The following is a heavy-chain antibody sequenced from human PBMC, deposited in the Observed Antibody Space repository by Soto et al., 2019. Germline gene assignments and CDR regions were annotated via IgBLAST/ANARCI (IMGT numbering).Heavy chain of an antibody. Sequence: ASVKVSCKASGYTFTGYYMHWVRQAPGQGLEWMGWINPNSGGTNYAQKFQGRVTMTRDTSMSTAYMELSRLRSDDTAVYYCARVPPCSGGSCDSQDHNWFDPWGQGTLVTVSS. CDR1: GYTFTGYY. J-gene: IGHJ5*02. CDR3: ARVPPCSGGSCDSQDHNWFDP. V-gene: IGHV1-2*02. D-gene: IGHD2-15*01. CDR2: INPNSGGT.